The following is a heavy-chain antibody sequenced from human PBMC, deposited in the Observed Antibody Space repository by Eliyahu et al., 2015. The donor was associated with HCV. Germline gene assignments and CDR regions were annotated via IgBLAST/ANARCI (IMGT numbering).Heavy chain of an antibody. CDR1: GGSFSGYY. D-gene: IGHD3/OR15-3a*01. J-gene: IGHJ4*02. V-gene: IGHV4-34*01. Sequence: QVQLQQWGAGLLKPSETLSLTCAVYGGSFSGYYWSWIRQPPGKGLEWIGEINHSGSTNYNPSLKSRVTISVDTSKNQFPLKLSSVTAADTAVYYCARLVVYWTGYWGDFDYWGQGTLVTVSS. CDR2: INHSGST. CDR3: ARLVVYWTGYWGDFDY.